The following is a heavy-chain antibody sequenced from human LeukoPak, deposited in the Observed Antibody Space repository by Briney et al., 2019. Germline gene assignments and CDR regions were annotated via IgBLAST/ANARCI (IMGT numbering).Heavy chain of an antibody. J-gene: IGHJ4*02. V-gene: IGHV3-23*01. CDR1: GFTFSSYA. CDR3: AKRTPYSSGSYYFDY. CDR2: ISGSGGTT. Sequence: SGGSLRLSCEVSGFTFSSYAMSWVRQAPGKGLGWVSAISGSGGTTNYADSVKGRLTTSRDNSQNTLYLRMNSLRAEDTAVYYCAKRTPYSSGSYYFDYWGQGTLVTVSS. D-gene: IGHD3-22*01.